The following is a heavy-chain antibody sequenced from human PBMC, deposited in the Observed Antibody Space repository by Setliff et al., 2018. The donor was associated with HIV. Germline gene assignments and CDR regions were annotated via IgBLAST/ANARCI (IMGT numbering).Heavy chain of an antibody. Sequence: ASVKVSCKASGYTFTSYDINWVRQATGQGLEWMGWMNPNSGNTGYAQKFQGRVTMTRNTSISTAYMELSSLRSEDTAVYYCARHGNRYSSGWYRLHLGELPTSSDYYGMDVWGQGTTVTVSS. CDR1: GYTFTSYD. J-gene: IGHJ6*02. D-gene: IGHD6-19*01. V-gene: IGHV1-8*01. CDR3: ARHGNRYSSGWYRLHLGELPTSSDYYGMDV. CDR2: MNPNSGNT.